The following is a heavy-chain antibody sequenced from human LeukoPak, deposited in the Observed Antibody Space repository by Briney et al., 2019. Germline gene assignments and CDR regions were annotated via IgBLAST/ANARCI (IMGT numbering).Heavy chain of an antibody. CDR2: ITGNGDYT. V-gene: IGHV3-23*01. J-gene: IGHJ4*02. Sequence: GGSLRLSCAASRFTFSNYTMSWVRQAPGKGLEWVSAITGNGDYTDYADSVKGRFTISRDNSKTTAYLQITRLRSEDAAVYYCAKRSGINYGFFDSWGQGTLVTVSS. CDR3: AKRSGINYGFFDS. CDR1: RFTFSNYT. D-gene: IGHD1-26*01.